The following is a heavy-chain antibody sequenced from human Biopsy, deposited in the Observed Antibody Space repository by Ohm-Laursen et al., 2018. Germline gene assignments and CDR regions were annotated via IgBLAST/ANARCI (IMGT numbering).Heavy chain of an antibody. D-gene: IGHD3-16*01. J-gene: IGHJ4*02. CDR1: GFIFDDYA. Sequence: SLRLSCSASGFIFDDYAMHWARQAPGKGLEWVSGISWDSGRIDYADSVKGRFTISRDNAKNSLYLQMNSLRAEDTALYYCAEDSGGSPLGELFHWGQGNLVTVSS. CDR3: AEDSGGSPLGELFH. V-gene: IGHV3-9*01. CDR2: ISWDSGRI.